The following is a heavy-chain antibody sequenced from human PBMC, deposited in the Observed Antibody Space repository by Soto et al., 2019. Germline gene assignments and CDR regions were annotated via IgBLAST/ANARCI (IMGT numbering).Heavy chain of an antibody. CDR2: IYWDDDK. Sequence: QITLKESGPTLVKPTQTLTLTCTFSGFSLSTSGVGVGWIRQPPGKALEWLALIYWDDDKRYSPSLKSRLTKTKDTSKNQVVLTMTNMDPVDTATYYCAVDILTGYYGVVGYWGQGTLVTVSS. D-gene: IGHD3-9*01. CDR1: GFSLSTSGVG. CDR3: AVDILTGYYGVVGY. J-gene: IGHJ4*02. V-gene: IGHV2-5*02.